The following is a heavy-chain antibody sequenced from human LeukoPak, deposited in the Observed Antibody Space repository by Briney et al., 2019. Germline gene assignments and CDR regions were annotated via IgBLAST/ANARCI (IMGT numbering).Heavy chain of an antibody. CDR2: MNPNSGNT. J-gene: IGHJ4*02. V-gene: IGHV1-8*01. Sequence: GASVKVSCKASGYTFTSYDINWVRQATGQGLEWMGWMNPNSGNTDYAQKFQGRVTMTRNTSISTAYMELSSLRSEDTAVYYCARGHYYGDYADYWGQGTLVTVSS. CDR3: ARGHYYGDYADY. CDR1: GYTFTSYD. D-gene: IGHD4-17*01.